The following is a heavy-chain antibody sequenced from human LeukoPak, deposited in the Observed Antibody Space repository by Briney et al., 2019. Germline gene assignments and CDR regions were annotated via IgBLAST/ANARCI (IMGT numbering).Heavy chain of an antibody. D-gene: IGHD4-23*01. CDR2: IRYHGSYK. CDR1: GFTFSSYS. CDR3: AKNTRRETTVVTPGSVYDY. Sequence: GGSLRLSCAASGFTFSSYSMNWVRQGPGKGLEWVAFIRYHGSYKYYADSVKGRFIISRDNSKNTLYLEMNSLRAEDTAVYYCAKNTRRETTVVTPGSVYDYWGQGTLVTVPS. J-gene: IGHJ4*02. V-gene: IGHV3-30*02.